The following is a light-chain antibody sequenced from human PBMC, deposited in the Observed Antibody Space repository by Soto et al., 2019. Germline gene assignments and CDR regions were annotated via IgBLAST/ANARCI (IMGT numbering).Light chain of an antibody. CDR1: SSDVGGYNY. CDR2: EVS. J-gene: IGLJ2*01. V-gene: IGLV2-14*01. Sequence: QSVLAQPASVSGSPGQSITISCTGTSSDVGGYNYVSWYQQHLGKAPKLMIYEVSNRPSGVSNRFSGSKSGNTASLTISGLQAEDEADYYCSSYTSSSTQVFGGGTKVTVL. CDR3: SSYTSSSTQV.